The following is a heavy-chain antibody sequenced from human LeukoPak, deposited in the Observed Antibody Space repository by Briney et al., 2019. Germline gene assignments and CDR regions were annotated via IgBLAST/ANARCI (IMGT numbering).Heavy chain of an antibody. CDR1: GFTFSSYS. CDR3: ARDPGGTARNYFDY. Sequence: GGSLRLSCAASGFTFSSYSMNWVRQAPGKGLEWVSSISTSSSYIYYADSVKGRFTISRDNAKNSLYLQMNSPRAEDTAVYYCARDPGGTARNYFDYWGQGTLVTVSS. D-gene: IGHD1/OR15-1a*01. J-gene: IGHJ4*02. CDR2: ISTSSSYI. V-gene: IGHV3-21*01.